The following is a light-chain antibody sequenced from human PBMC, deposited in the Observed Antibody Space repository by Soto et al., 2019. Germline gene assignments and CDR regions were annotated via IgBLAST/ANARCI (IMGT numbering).Light chain of an antibody. CDR3: SSYTSSSTLV. V-gene: IGLV2-14*01. CDR2: EVS. Sequence: QPVLTQPASVSGSPGQSITVSCTGTSSDVGGYNSVSWYQQHPGKAPKLMIYEVSNRPSGVSNRFSGSKSGNTASLTISWLQAEDEADYYCSSYTSSSTLVFGGGTKLTVL. CDR1: SSDVGGYNS. J-gene: IGLJ2*01.